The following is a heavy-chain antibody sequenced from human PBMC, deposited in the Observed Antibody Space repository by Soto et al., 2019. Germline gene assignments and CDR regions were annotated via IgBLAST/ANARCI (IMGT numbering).Heavy chain of an antibody. CDR1: QSAEATVRRDW. J-gene: IGHJ4*02. D-gene: IGHD1-26*01. Sequence: EMYLVESGGGLVQTGGSPRLSCEISQSAEATVRRDWMNWVRQAPGKGLEWVAHINQDGSEKYYLDSVKGRFTISRDNAKNSRYRQMNSLGAGDTAMYYCSGGVGDAFWGQGTLVTVSS. CDR2: INQDGSEK. CDR3: SGGVGDAF. V-gene: IGHV3-7*04.